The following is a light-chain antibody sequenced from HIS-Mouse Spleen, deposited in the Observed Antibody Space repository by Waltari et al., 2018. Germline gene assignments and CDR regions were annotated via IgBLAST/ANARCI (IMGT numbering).Light chain of an antibody. Sequence: SYVLTQPPSVSVAPGKTARITCGGNNIGSKSVHWYQQKPGQAPVLVVYDDSDRPSGIPGRFSGSNSGNTATLTISRVEAGDEADDYCQVWDSSSDHVVFGGGTKLTVL. CDR1: NIGSKS. V-gene: IGLV3-21*03. CDR2: DDS. CDR3: QVWDSSSDHVV. J-gene: IGLJ2*01.